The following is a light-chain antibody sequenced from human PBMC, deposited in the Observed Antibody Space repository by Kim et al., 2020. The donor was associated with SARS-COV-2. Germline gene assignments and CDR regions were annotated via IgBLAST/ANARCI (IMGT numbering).Light chain of an antibody. Sequence: SVGDRVTSTCRASQDISTFLAWYQQKPGKAPKLLIYAASTLHSGVPSTFSGSGSGTEFTLTISSLQPEDFATYYCQQLDSYPQVTFGGGTKVDIK. J-gene: IGKJ4*01. CDR1: QDISTF. CDR3: QQLDSYPQVT. V-gene: IGKV1-9*01. CDR2: AAS.